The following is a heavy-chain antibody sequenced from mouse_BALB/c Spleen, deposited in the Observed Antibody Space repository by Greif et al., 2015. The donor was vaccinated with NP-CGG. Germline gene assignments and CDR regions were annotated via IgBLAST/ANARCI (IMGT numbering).Heavy chain of an antibody. J-gene: IGHJ2*01. Sequence: EVKLMESGGDLVKPGGSLKLSCAASGFTFSSYGMSWVRQTPDKRLEWVATISSGGSYTYYPDSVKGRFTISRDNAKNTLFLQMSSLKSEDTAMYYCARLSTLYYFDYWGQGTTLTVSS. CDR3: ARLSTLYYFDY. V-gene: IGHV5-6*01. CDR2: ISSGGSYT. CDR1: GFTFSSYG. D-gene: IGHD4-1*02.